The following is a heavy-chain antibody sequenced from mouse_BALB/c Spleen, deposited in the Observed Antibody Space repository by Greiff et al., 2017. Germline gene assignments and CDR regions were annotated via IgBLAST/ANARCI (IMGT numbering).Heavy chain of an antibody. V-gene: IGHV1S137*01. CDR2: ISPYYGGT. D-gene: IGHD2-1*01. J-gene: IGHJ3*01. CDR1: GYTFTDYA. CDR3: AREAATMVFAY. Sequence: VQLQQSGAELVRPGASVKISCKASGYTFTDYAMHWVKQSHGKSLEWIGVISPYYGGTSYNQKFKGKATLTVDKSSSTAYMELGSLTSEDSAIYYCAREAATMVFAYWGQGTLVTVSA.